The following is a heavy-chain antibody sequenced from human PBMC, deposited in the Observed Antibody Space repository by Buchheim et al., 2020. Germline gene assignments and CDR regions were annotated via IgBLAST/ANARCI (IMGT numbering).Heavy chain of an antibody. Sequence: QVQLVQSGAEVKKPGSSVKVSCKASGGTFSSYAISWVRQAPGQGLEWMGRIIPILGIANYAQKFQGSVTITADKYASTAYLELSSLRSEDTAVYYCARGRPNYYDSSGYYTAPFDYWGQGTL. V-gene: IGHV1-69*04. D-gene: IGHD3-22*01. J-gene: IGHJ4*02. CDR2: IIPILGIA. CDR1: GGTFSSYA. CDR3: ARGRPNYYDSSGYYTAPFDY.